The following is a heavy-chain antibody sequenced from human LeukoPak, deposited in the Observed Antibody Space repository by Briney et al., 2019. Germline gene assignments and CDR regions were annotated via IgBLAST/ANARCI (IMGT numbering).Heavy chain of an antibody. Sequence: GASVKVSCKASGYTFTSYYMHGVRQAPGKGLEWLGGINPYSGGTNYAQKFQGRVTMTRDTSINTAYMEVSRLRSDDTAIYYCARDLGRDGYNYYSWGQGTLVTVSS. CDR3: ARDLGRDGYNYYS. D-gene: IGHD5-24*01. J-gene: IGHJ4*02. CDR1: GYTFTSYY. V-gene: IGHV1-2*02. CDR2: INPYSGGT.